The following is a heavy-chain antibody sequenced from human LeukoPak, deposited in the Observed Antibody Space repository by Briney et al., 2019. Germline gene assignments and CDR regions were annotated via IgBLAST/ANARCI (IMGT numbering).Heavy chain of an antibody. V-gene: IGHV4-34*01. CDR3: ARPEPERSSWFDP. Sequence: PSETLSLTCGVYGGSLSGYYWSWIRQPPGKGLEWIAEINYSGSTTYNPSLKSRVTISIDTSKNQFSLKVRSVTAADTAMYYCARPEPERSSWFDPWGQGTLVIVSS. CDR2: INYSGST. CDR1: GGSLSGYY. J-gene: IGHJ5*02. D-gene: IGHD1-1*01.